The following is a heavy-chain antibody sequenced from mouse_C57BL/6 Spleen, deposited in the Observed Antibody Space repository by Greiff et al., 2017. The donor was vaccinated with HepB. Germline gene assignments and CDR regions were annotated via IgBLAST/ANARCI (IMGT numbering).Heavy chain of an antibody. J-gene: IGHJ2*01. V-gene: IGHV1-55*01. D-gene: IGHD3-3*01. CDR2: IYPGSGST. CDR1: GYTFTSYW. Sequence: QVHVKQPGAELVKPGASVKMSCKASGYTFTSYWITWVKQRPGQGLEWIGDIYPGSGSTNYNEKFKSKATLTVDTSSSTAYMQLSSLTSEDSAVYYCARQGSSYSWGQGTTLTVSS. CDR3: ARQGSSYS.